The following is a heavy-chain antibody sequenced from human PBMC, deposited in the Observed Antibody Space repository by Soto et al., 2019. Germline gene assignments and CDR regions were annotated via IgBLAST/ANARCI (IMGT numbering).Heavy chain of an antibody. CDR3: ARGESSNFDY. CDR2: TYYRSKWSN. D-gene: IGHD3-22*01. V-gene: IGHV6-1*01. Sequence: PSQTLSLTCAISGDSVSSNSVTWNWIRQSPSRGLEWLGRTYYRSKWSNDFAESVKSRITINPDTSKNHFSLQLSSVTPEDTAVYYCARGESSNFDYWGQGKLVTVS. J-gene: IGHJ4*02. CDR1: GDSVSSNSVT.